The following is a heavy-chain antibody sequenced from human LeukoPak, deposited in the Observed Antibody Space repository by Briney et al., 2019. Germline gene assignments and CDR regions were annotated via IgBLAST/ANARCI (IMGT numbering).Heavy chain of an antibody. V-gene: IGHV3-74*01. D-gene: IGHD6-19*01. CDR3: AKGEEWLYNYFDY. CDR1: GFTFSSYW. J-gene: IGHJ4*02. CDR2: INTDGSSA. Sequence: PGGSLRLSCAASGFTFSSYWMYWVRQAPGKGLMWVSRINTDGSSAAYADSVKGRFTISRDNAKNTLYLQMNSLRAEDTAVYYCAKGEEWLYNYFDYWGQGTLVTVSS.